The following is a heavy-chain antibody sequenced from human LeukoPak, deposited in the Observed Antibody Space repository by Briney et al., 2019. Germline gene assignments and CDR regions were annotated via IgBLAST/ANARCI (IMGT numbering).Heavy chain of an antibody. CDR3: ARSRSQDWFDP. CDR2: ISYDGSNK. J-gene: IGHJ5*02. V-gene: IGHV3-30*03. CDR1: GFTFSSYG. Sequence: GGSLRLSCAASGFTFSSYGMHWVRQAPGKGLEWVAVISYDGSNKYYADSVKGRFTISRDNAKNSLYLQMNSLRAEDTAVYYCARSRSQDWFDPWGQGTLVTVSS.